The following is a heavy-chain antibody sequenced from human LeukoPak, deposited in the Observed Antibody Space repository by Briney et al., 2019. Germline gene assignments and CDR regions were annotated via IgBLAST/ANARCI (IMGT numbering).Heavy chain of an antibody. D-gene: IGHD6-19*01. J-gene: IGHJ4*02. CDR1: GYTFTNYG. CDR3: ARGGIHDQWPSDY. CDR2: ISTYNGNT. V-gene: IGHV1-18*01. Sequence: GASVKVSCKASGYTFTNYGISWVRQAPGQGLEWMGWISTYNGNTNYAQKLQDRVTMTTDTSTSTTYMELRSLRSDDTAVYYCARGGIHDQWPSDYWGQGTLVIVSS.